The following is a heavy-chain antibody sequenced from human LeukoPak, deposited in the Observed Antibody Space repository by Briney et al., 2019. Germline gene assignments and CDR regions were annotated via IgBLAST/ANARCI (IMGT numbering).Heavy chain of an antibody. CDR1: GGSISSGDYY. J-gene: IGHJ4*02. Sequence: PSETLSLTCTVSGGSISSGDYYWSWIRQPPGKGLEWIGYIYYSGSTYYNPSLKSRVTISVDTSKSQFSLKLSSVTAADTAVYYCARGGYFDWLLTFDYWGQGTLVTVSS. D-gene: IGHD3-9*01. CDR3: ARGGYFDWLLTFDY. CDR2: IYYSGST. V-gene: IGHV4-30-4*01.